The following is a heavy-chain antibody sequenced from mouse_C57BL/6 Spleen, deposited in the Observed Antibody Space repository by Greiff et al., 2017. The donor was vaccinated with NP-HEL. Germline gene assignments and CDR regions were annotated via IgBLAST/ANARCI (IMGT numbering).Heavy chain of an antibody. CDR3: AINIYDDRPNAMDY. V-gene: IGHV5-17*01. CDR1: GFTFSDYG. Sequence: EVLLVESGGGLVKPGGSLKLSCAASGFTFSDYGMHWVRQAPEKGLEWVAYISSGSSTIYYADTVKGRFTISRDNAKNTLFLQMTSLRSEDTAMYYCAINIYDDRPNAMDYWGQGTSVTVSS. J-gene: IGHJ4*01. CDR2: ISSGSSTI. D-gene: IGHD2-4*01.